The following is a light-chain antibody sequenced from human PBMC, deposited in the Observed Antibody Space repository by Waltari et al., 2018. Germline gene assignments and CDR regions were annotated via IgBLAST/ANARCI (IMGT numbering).Light chain of an antibody. J-gene: IGKJ4*01. Sequence: DIQMTQSPSTLSASVGDRVTFTCRVSENIDNWLAWYQQRPGEAPNLLIFYASTLEKGVPSRFSGSGSGTEFTLTISSLQPDDFATYYCQHYSASSFTFGGGTKLEIK. CDR3: QHYSASSFT. CDR1: ENIDNW. CDR2: YAS. V-gene: IGKV1-5*01.